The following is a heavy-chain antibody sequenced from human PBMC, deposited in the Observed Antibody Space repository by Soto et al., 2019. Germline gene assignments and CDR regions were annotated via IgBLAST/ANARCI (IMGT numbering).Heavy chain of an antibody. CDR3: ARLFAGSMIVVDNWFDP. Sequence: SETLSLTCTVSGGSISSSSYYWAWIRQPPGKGLEWIGSIYYSGSTYYNPSLKSRVTISVDTSKNQFSLKLSSVTAADTAVYNCARLFAGSMIVVDNWFDPWGQGTLVTVSS. CDR2: IYYSGST. J-gene: IGHJ5*02. D-gene: IGHD3-22*01. CDR1: GGSISSSSYY. V-gene: IGHV4-39*01.